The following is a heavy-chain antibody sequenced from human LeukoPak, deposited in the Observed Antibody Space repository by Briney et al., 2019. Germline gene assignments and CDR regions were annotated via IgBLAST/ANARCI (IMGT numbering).Heavy chain of an antibody. CDR2: IKQDGSEK. CDR1: GFTFSSYR. V-gene: IGHV3-7*01. CDR3: ARECDDDYYRYV. J-gene: IGHJ6*03. D-gene: IGHD1-1*01. Sequence: GGSLRLSCAASGFTFSSYRMSWVPQAPGKGLEWVANIKQDGSEKYYVDSVKGRFTISRDNAKNSLYLQLNRRRAEDTAVSVCARECDDDYYRYVWGTGEPFTVSS.